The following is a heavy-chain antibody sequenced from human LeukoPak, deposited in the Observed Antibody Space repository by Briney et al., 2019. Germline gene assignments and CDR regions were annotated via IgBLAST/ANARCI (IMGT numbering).Heavy chain of an antibody. J-gene: IGHJ4*02. D-gene: IGHD1-26*01. CDR1: GFSFSNYG. Sequence: GGSLRLSCAASGFSFSNYGMHWVGKAPGKGLEWVAVIWDDGSYKYYADSVKGRFTISRDNSKNTLYLQITSLRAEDTAVYYCAKPTSGSGSFLIDYWGQGTLVTVSS. V-gene: IGHV3-33*06. CDR3: AKPTSGSGSFLIDY. CDR2: IWDDGSYK.